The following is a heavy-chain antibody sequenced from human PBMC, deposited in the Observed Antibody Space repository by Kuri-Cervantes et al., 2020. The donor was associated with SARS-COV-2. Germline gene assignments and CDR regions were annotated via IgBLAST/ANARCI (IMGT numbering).Heavy chain of an antibody. Sequence: GSLRLSCAVSGGSISSSNWWSWVRQPPGKGLEWIGEIYHSGSTNYNPSLKSRVTISVDTSKNQFSLKLSSVTAADTAVYYCARHLSGSYWFDPWGQGTLVTVSS. D-gene: IGHD1-26*01. CDR3: ARHLSGSYWFDP. CDR1: GGSISSSNW. CDR2: IYHSGST. J-gene: IGHJ5*02. V-gene: IGHV4-4*02.